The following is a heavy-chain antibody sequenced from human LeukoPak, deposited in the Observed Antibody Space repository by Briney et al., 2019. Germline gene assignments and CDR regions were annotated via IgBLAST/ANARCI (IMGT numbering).Heavy chain of an antibody. D-gene: IGHD4-17*01. CDR1: GGSFSGYY. CDR2: IYYSGST. J-gene: IGHJ6*03. CDR3: ASDLRVYGDYSYYYYYMDV. Sequence: SETLSLTCAVYGGSFSGYYWSWIRQPPGKGLEWIGYIYYSGSTNYSPSLKSRVTISVDTSKNQFSLKLSSVTAADTAVYYCASDLRVYGDYSYYYYYMDVWGKGTTVTISS. V-gene: IGHV4-59*12.